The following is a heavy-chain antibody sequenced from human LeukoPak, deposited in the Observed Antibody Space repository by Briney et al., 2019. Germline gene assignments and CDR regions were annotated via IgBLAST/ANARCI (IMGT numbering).Heavy chain of an antibody. Sequence: SETLSLTCAVYGGSFSGYYWGWIRQPPGKGLEWIGFIYHSGSTYYNPSLKSRVTISVDTSKNQFSLKLSSVTAADTAVYYCARYDVWGTYRAFDYWGQGTLVTVSS. CDR3: ARYDVWGTYRAFDY. V-gene: IGHV4-34*01. D-gene: IGHD3-16*02. J-gene: IGHJ4*02. CDR1: GGSFSGYY. CDR2: IYHSGST.